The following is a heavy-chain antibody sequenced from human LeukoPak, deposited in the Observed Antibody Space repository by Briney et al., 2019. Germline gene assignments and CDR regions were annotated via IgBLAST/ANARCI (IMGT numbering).Heavy chain of an antibody. Sequence: PSETLSLTCTVSGGSISTYYWSWVRQPPGKGLEWIGCIYYIGSTNYNPSLKSRVTISVDTSKNQFSLKLSSVTAADTAVYYCARSRYYYDSSGYYYSKNTNIEFDLWGRGTLVTVSS. CDR1: GGSISTYY. CDR3: ARSRYYYDSSGYYYSKNTNIEFDL. J-gene: IGHJ2*01. V-gene: IGHV4-59*01. CDR2: IYYIGST. D-gene: IGHD3-22*01.